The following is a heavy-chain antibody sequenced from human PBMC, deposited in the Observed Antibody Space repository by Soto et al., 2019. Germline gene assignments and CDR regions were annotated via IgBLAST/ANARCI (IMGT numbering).Heavy chain of an antibody. CDR2: INHSGST. CDR3: ARVGDYDILTGYYAPPDY. D-gene: IGHD3-9*01. V-gene: IGHV4-34*01. CDR1: GGSFSGYY. J-gene: IGHJ4*02. Sequence: SETLSLTCAVYGGSFSGYYWSWIRQPPGKGLEWIGEINHSGSTNYNPSLKSRVTISVDTSKNHFSLKLSSVTAADTAVYYCARVGDYDILTGYYAPPDYWGQGTLVTVSS.